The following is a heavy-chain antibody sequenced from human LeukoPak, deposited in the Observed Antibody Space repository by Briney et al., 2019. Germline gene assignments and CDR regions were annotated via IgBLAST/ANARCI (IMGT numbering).Heavy chain of an antibody. D-gene: IGHD3-16*02. J-gene: IGHJ6*03. Sequence: GGSLRLSCAASGSTFSGSAIHWVRQASGKGLEWVGRIKSKTDGGTTDYAAPVKGRFTISRDDSKNTLYLQMNSLRAEDTAFYCCVRLVVIDFYYYYMDVWGQGTTVTVSS. V-gene: IGHV3-15*01. CDR3: VRLVVIDFYYYYMDV. CDR1: GSTFSGSA. CDR2: IKSKTDGGTT.